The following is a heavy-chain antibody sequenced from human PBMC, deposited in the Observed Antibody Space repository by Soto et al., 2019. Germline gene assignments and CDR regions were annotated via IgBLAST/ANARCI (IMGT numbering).Heavy chain of an antibody. V-gene: IGHV1-46*01. CDR3: ARGKEEFDGYSYGYAFDI. D-gene: IGHD5-18*01. CDR2: INPRGGST. Sequence: ASVKVSCKASGYTFTSYYMHWVRQAPGQGLEWMGIINPRGGSTSYAQKFQGRVTMTRDTSTSTVYMELSSLRSEDTAVYYCARGKEEFDGYSYGYAFDIWGQGTMVTVSS. J-gene: IGHJ3*02. CDR1: GYTFTSYY.